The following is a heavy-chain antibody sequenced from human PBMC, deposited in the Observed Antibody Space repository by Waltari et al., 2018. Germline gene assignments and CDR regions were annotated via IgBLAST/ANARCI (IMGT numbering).Heavy chain of an antibody. CDR1: GFTFSSYA. J-gene: IGHJ6*03. D-gene: IGHD6-25*01. Sequence: EVQLVESGGGLVQPGGSLRLSCAASGFTFSSYAMSWVRQAPGKGLEWVSAIGGSGGSTYYPDAVKGRFTISRDNSKNTLYLQMNSLRAEDTAVYYCAKNGKRLDYMDVWGKGTTVTVSS. V-gene: IGHV3-23*04. CDR2: IGGSGGST. CDR3: AKNGKRLDYMDV.